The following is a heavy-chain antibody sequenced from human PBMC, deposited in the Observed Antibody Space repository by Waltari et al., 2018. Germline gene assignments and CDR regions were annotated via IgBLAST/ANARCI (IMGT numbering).Heavy chain of an antibody. J-gene: IGHJ6*02. V-gene: IGHV3-30*04. CDR1: EFTFSSYA. CDR2: ISYNERNI. Sequence: QVQLVESGGGVVQPGRSLRLSCAASEFTFSSYAMPWVRQAPGKGVEWVAVISYNERNIYYVDSVKGRFTISRDNSKKMLYLQMNSLRGEDTAVYYCARDYCDRTNCHGMDVWGQGTTVTVSS. CDR3: ARDYCDRTNCHGMDV. D-gene: IGHD3-22*01.